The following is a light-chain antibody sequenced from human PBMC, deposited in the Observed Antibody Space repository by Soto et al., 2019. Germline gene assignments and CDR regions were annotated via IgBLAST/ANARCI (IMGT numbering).Light chain of an antibody. CDR2: EVS. V-gene: IGLV2-14*01. J-gene: IGLJ1*01. CDR1: SSDVGGYNY. CDR3: SSYGSTSTRYV. Sequence: QSALTQPASVSGSPGQSITIYCTGTSSDVGGYNYVSWYQQHPGKAPKLMIYEVSNRPSGVSNRFSGSKSANTASLTISGLQAEDEADYFGSSYGSTSTRYVFGTGTKLTVL.